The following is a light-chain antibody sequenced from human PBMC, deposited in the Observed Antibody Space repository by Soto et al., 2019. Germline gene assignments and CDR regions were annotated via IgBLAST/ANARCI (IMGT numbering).Light chain of an antibody. V-gene: IGLV2-14*01. Sequence: QSVLTQPASLSGSPGQSITISCTGTSSDVGGYNYVSWYQQHPGKAPKLMIYEVSNRPSGVSNRFSGSKSGNTAFLTISGLQAEDEADYYCSSYTSISTVVFGGGTKVTVL. CDR3: SSYTSISTVV. CDR2: EVS. CDR1: SSDVGGYNY. J-gene: IGLJ2*01.